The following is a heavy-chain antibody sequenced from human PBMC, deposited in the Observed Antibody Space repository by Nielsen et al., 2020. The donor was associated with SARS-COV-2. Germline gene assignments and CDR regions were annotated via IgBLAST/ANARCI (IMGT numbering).Heavy chain of an antibody. CDR1: GDSINSGSYY. V-gene: IGHV4-61*02. CDR2: IYTSGST. J-gene: IGHJ6*02. D-gene: IGHD3-3*01. CDR3: ARAEPTDYDFWSGYYRNYYGMDV. Sequence: SETLSLTCTVSGDSINSGSYYWSWIRQPAGKGLEWIGRIYTSGSTNYNPSLKSRVTISVDTSKNQFSLKLSSVTAADTAVYYCARAEPTDYDFWSGYYRNYYGMDVWGQGTTVTVSS.